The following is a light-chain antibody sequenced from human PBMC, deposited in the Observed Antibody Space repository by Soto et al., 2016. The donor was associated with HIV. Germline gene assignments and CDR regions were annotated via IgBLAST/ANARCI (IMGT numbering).Light chain of an antibody. Sequence: SYELTQPPSLSVAPRKTARITCGGNNSGSKSVHWYQQKPGQAPALVIYDDSDRPSGIPERFSGSNSGNTATLTISRVEAGDEADYYCQVWDVSSDHVVFGGGTKLTVL. V-gene: IGLV3-21*04. CDR3: QVWDVSSDHVV. CDR1: NSGSKS. CDR2: DDS. J-gene: IGLJ2*01.